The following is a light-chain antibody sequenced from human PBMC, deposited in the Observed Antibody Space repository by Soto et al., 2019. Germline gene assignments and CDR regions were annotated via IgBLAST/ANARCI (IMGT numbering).Light chain of an antibody. CDR3: QPYRRT. Sequence: EIVLTQSPGTLSLSLGERATLSCRASQSISSSYLAWYQQKPGQAPRLLIYGASSRATGIPDRFSGSGSGTDFTLTISRLEPEDFAVYYCQPYRRTFGQGTKVDIK. J-gene: IGKJ1*01. V-gene: IGKV3-20*01. CDR1: QSISSSY. CDR2: GAS.